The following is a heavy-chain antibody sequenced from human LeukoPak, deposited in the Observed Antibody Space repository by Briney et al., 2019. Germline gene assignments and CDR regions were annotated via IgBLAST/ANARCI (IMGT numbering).Heavy chain of an antibody. CDR1: GYTFTSYG. CDR2: ISAYNGNT. Sequence: ASVKVSCKASGYTFTSYGISWVRQAPGQGLEWMVWISAYNGNTNYAQKLQGRVTMTTDTSTSTAYMELRSLRSDDTAVYYCARDSSGYYYSGHFNYWGQGTLVTVSS. J-gene: IGHJ4*02. V-gene: IGHV1-18*01. D-gene: IGHD3-22*01. CDR3: ARDSSGYYYSGHFNY.